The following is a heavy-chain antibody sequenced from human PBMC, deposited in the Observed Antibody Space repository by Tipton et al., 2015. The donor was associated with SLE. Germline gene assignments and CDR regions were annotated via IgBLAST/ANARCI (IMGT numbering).Heavy chain of an antibody. V-gene: IGHV3-23*01. CDR2: ISGSGGST. Sequence: SLRLSCAASGFTFSSYAMSWVRQAPGKGLEWVSAISGSGGSTYYADSVKGRFTISRDNSKNTLYLQMNSLRAEDTAVYYCAKEDRHANRFVRSGSFDYWGQGTLVTVSS. D-gene: IGHD3-10*01. CDR3: AKEDRHANRFVRSGSFDY. J-gene: IGHJ4*02. CDR1: GFTFSSYA.